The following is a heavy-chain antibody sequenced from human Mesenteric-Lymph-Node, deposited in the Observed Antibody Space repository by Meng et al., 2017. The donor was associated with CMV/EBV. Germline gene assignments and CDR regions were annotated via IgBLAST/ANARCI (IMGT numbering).Heavy chain of an antibody. D-gene: IGHD3-10*01. CDR3: ARPHYYGSGSSPWFDP. J-gene: IGHJ5*02. CDR1: GGSISSSSYC. CDR2: IYYSGST. Sequence: QLQLQESGPGWVKPSETLSPPCPASGGSISSSSYCWGWIRQPPGKGLGWIGSIYYSGSTYYNPSLKSRVTISVDTSKNQFSLKLSSVTAADTAVYYCARPHYYGSGSSPWFDPWGQGTLVTVSS. V-gene: IGHV4-39*01.